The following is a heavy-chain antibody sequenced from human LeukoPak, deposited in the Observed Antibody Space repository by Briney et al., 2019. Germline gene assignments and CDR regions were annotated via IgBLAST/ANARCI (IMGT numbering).Heavy chain of an antibody. J-gene: IGHJ4*02. CDR3: ARAPRGDYSGY. CDR2: ISGSGDST. D-gene: IGHD4-17*01. CDR1: GFTFSSYA. Sequence: PGGSLRLSCAASGFTFSSYAMSWVRQAPGKGLEWVSAISGSGDSTYYGDSVKGRFTISRDNSKNTLYLQMNSLRAEDTAVYYCARAPRGDYSGYWGQGTLVTVSS. V-gene: IGHV3-23*01.